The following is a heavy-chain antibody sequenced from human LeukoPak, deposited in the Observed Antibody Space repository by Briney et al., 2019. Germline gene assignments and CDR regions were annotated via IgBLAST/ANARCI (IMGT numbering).Heavy chain of an antibody. Sequence: SVKVSCKASGYTFTSYGISWVRQAPGQGLEWMGRIIPILGIANYAQKFQGRVTITADKSTSTAYMELSSLRSEDTAVYYCARDLPAAIFYYFALMDVWGQGTTVTVSS. J-gene: IGHJ6*02. CDR3: ARDLPAAIFYYFALMDV. CDR2: IIPILGIA. V-gene: IGHV1-69*04. CDR1: GYTFTSYG. D-gene: IGHD2-2*02.